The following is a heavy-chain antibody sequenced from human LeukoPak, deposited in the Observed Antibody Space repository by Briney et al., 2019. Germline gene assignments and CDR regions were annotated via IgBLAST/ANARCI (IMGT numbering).Heavy chain of an antibody. CDR3: ARDLTYSSGWYEFDY. Sequence: PGGSLRLSCAASGFTFSSYGMHWVRQAPGKGLEWVAVIWYDGSNKYYVDSVKGRFTISRDNSKNTLYLQMNSLRAEDTAVYYCARDLTYSSGWYEFDYWGQGTLVTVSS. J-gene: IGHJ4*02. D-gene: IGHD6-19*01. V-gene: IGHV3-33*01. CDR1: GFTFSSYG. CDR2: IWYDGSNK.